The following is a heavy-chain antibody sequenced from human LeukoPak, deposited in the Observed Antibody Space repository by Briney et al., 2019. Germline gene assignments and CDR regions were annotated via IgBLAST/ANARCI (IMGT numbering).Heavy chain of an antibody. Sequence: ASVKVSCKASGYTFTSYGISWARQAPGQGLEWMGWISAYNGNTNYAQKLQGRVTMTTDTSTSTAYMELRSLRSDDTAVYYCARLGEGEAAAASDYWGQGTLVTVSS. D-gene: IGHD6-13*01. CDR1: GYTFTSYG. V-gene: IGHV1-18*01. J-gene: IGHJ4*02. CDR3: ARLGEGEAAAASDY. CDR2: ISAYNGNT.